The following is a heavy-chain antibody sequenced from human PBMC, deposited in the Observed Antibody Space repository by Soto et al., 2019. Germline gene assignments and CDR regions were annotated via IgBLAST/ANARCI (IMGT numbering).Heavy chain of an antibody. Sequence: ASVKVSCTESGYTFTSYYLHWVRQAPGQGLEWMGIINPSGGSTSYAQKFQGRVTMTRDTSTSTVYMELSSLRSEDTAVYYCASLRVVRGVDDAFDIWGQGTMVTVSS. V-gene: IGHV1-46*03. CDR3: ASLRVVRGVDDAFDI. J-gene: IGHJ3*02. D-gene: IGHD3-10*01. CDR2: INPSGGST. CDR1: GYTFTSYY.